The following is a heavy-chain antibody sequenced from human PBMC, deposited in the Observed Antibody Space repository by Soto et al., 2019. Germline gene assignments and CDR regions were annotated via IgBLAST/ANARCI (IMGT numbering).Heavy chain of an antibody. V-gene: IGHV4-28*01. D-gene: IGHD2-21*01. CDR3: VGSAGAITSVGYFDY. J-gene: IGHJ4*02. CDR2: IYYSGST. CDR1: GYSISSSNW. Sequence: SETLSLTCAVSGYSISSSNWWGWIRQPPGKGLAWIGYIYYSGSTYYNPSLKSRVTMSVDTSKNQFSLKLSSVTAVDTAVYYCVGSAGAITSVGYFDYWGQGTLVTVSS.